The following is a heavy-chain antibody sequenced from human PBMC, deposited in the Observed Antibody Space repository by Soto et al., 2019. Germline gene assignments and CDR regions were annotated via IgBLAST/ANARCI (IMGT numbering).Heavy chain of an antibody. D-gene: IGHD5-12*01. J-gene: IGHJ4*02. CDR1: GGSISSYY. V-gene: IGHV4-59*01. CDR3: ARALPGYSGYEPVDY. Sequence: QVQLQESGPGLVKPSETLSLTCTVSGGSISSYYWSWIRQPPGKGLEWIGYIYYSGNTNYNPSLKSRVTISVDTSKNQFSLKLSSVTAADTAVYYCARALPGYSGYEPVDYWGQGTLVTVSS. CDR2: IYYSGNT.